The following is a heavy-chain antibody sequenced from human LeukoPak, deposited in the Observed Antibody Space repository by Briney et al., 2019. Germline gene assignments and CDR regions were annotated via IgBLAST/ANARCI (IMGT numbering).Heavy chain of an antibody. CDR1: GFTFSSYA. CDR3: ARGREGAARPMGYFDY. V-gene: IGHV3-30*01. Sequence: GGSLRLSCAASGFTFSSYAMHWVRQAPGKGLEWVAVISYDGSNKYYADSVKGRFTISRDNSKNTLYLQMNSLKAEDTAVDYCARGREGAARPMGYFDYWGQGTLVTVSS. D-gene: IGHD6-6*01. J-gene: IGHJ4*02. CDR2: ISYDGSNK.